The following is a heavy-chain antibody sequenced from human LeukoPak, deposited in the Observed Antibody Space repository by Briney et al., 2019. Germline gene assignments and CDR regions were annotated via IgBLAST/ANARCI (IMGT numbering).Heavy chain of an antibody. J-gene: IGHJ3*02. Sequence: ASVKVSCKVSGYTLTELSMHWVRQAPGKGLEWMGGFDPEDGETIYAQKFQGRVTMTEDTSTDTAYMELSSLRSEDTAVYYCARDGPWVVAANAHAFDIWGQGTMVTVSS. CDR3: ARDGPWVVAANAHAFDI. V-gene: IGHV1-24*01. CDR1: GYTLTELS. D-gene: IGHD2-15*01. CDR2: FDPEDGET.